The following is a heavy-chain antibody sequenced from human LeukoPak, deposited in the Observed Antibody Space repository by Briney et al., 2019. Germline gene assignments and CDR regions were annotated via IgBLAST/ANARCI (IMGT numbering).Heavy chain of an antibody. CDR2: IYHSGST. Sequence: SETLSLTCTVSGNSISSGYYWGWIRQPPGKGLEWIGSIYHSGSTYYNPSLKSRVTISVDTSKNQFSLKLSSVTAADTAVYYCARSYDSSGYYPDYWGQGTLVTVSS. CDR1: GNSISSGYY. V-gene: IGHV4-38-2*02. J-gene: IGHJ4*02. CDR3: ARSYDSSGYYPDY. D-gene: IGHD3-22*01.